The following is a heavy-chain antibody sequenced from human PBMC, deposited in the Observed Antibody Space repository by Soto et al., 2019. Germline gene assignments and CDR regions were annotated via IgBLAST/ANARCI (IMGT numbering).Heavy chain of an antibody. CDR3: ARHGPLTNNWNQLNC. CDR1: GGSISSSPYY. D-gene: IGHD1-1*01. V-gene: IGHV4-39*01. J-gene: IGHJ4*02. CDR2: IYYNGNT. Sequence: SETLSLTCTVAGGSISSSPYYWAWIRQPPGKGLQWIGNIYYNGNTFYNPSLRSRVTISIDTSKSQFSLGLSSVTASDTAVYYCARHGPLTNNWNQLNCWGQGTLVTVSS.